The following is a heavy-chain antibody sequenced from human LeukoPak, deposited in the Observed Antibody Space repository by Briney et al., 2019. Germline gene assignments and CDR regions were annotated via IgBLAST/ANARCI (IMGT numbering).Heavy chain of an antibody. CDR2: IYYSGST. Sequence: PSQTLSLTCTVSGGSISSGGYYWSWIRQHPGKGLEWIGYIYYSGSTYYNPSLKSRVTISVDTSKNQFSLKLSSVTAADTAVYYCARESYYGSGSPIDYWGQGTLVTVSS. CDR3: ARESYYGSGSPIDY. J-gene: IGHJ4*02. D-gene: IGHD3-10*01. CDR1: GGSISSGGYY. V-gene: IGHV4-31*03.